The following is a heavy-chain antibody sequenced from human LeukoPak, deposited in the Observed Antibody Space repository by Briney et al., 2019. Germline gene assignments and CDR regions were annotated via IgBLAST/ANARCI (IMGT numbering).Heavy chain of an antibody. CDR1: GGSFGGYY. D-gene: IGHD3-22*01. CDR3: VTYYYDSSGYYYFDY. Sequence: SETLSLTCAVYGGSFGGYYWSWIRQPPGKGLEWIGEINHSGSTNYNPSLKSRVTISVDTSKNQFSLKLSSVTAADTAVYYCVTYYYDSSGYYYFDYWGQGTLVTVSS. V-gene: IGHV4-34*01. CDR2: INHSGST. J-gene: IGHJ4*02.